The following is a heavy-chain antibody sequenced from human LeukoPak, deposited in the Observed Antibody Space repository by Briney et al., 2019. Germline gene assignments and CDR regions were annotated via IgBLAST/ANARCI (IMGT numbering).Heavy chain of an antibody. CDR3: TRGPYSSGWTASLDN. CDR2: ISWNSGSI. V-gene: IGHV3-9*01. Sequence: GGSLRLSCAASGFTFDDHAMNWVRQAPGKGLEWVSGISWNSGSIGYADSVKGRFTISRDNAKNSLYLQMNSLRTEDTALYYCTRGPYSSGWTASLDNWGQGTPVTVSS. D-gene: IGHD6-19*01. CDR1: GFTFDDHA. J-gene: IGHJ4*02.